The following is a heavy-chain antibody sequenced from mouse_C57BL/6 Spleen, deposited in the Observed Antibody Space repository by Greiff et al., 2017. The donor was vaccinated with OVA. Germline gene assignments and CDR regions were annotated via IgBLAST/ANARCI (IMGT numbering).Heavy chain of an antibody. D-gene: IGHD2-1*01. Sequence: DVQLVESEGGLVQPGSSMKLSCTASGFTFSDYYMAWVRQVPEKGLEWVANINYDGSSTYYLDSLKSRFIISRDNAKNILYLQMSSLKSEDTATYYCARDGYYGNYDGYFDVWGTGTTVTVSS. CDR2: INYDGSST. CDR1: GFTFSDYY. CDR3: ARDGYYGNYDGYFDV. V-gene: IGHV5-16*01. J-gene: IGHJ1*03.